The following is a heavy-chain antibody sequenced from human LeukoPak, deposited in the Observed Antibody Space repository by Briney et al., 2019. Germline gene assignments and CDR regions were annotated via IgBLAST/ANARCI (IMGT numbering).Heavy chain of an antibody. V-gene: IGHV4-61*08. J-gene: IGHJ4*02. CDR2: IYYSGST. D-gene: IGHD6-13*01. CDR1: GGSISSGGFY. Sequence: PSETLSLTCTVSGGSISSGGFYWLWIRQPPGKGLEWIGYIYYSGSTNYNPSLKSRVTISVDTSKNQFSLKLSSVTAADTAVYYCARVVAAAGTADYWGQGTLVTVSS. CDR3: ARVVAAAGTADY.